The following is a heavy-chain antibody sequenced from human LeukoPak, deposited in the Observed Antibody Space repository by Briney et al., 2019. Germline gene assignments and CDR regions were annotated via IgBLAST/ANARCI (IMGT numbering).Heavy chain of an antibody. J-gene: IGHJ6*02. CDR1: GGSISSYY. CDR2: IYYSGST. V-gene: IGHV4-59*08. CDR3: ARLPPPSGYYYYYGMDV. Sequence: PSETLSLTCTVSGGSISSYYWSWIRQPPGKGLEWIGYIYYSGSTNYNPSLKSRVTISVDTSKNQFSLKLSSVTAADTAVYYCARLPPPSGYYYYYGMDVWGQGTTVTVSS.